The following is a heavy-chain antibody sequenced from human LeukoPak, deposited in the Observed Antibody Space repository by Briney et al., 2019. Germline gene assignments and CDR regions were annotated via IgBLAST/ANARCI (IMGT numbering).Heavy chain of an antibody. J-gene: IGHJ4*02. V-gene: IGHV5-51*01. CDR2: IHPGNSDI. D-gene: IGHD4-23*01. CDR1: GYSFANYW. Sequence: GESLKISCKASGYSFANYWIGWVRQMPGKGLEWMGIIHPGNSDIRYSPSFEDQVIILVDRSITTAYLQWSSPKASDSAMYYCANFYGDKDRDFAYWGQGTLVTVSS. CDR3: ANFYGDKDRDFAY.